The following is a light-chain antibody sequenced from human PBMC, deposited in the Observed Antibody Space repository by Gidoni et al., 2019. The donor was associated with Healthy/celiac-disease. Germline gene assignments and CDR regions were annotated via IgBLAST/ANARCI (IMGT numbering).Light chain of an antibody. Sequence: DIQITDSPSSLSASVGDRVTITCRASQCISNYLAWYQQKPGKVPKLLIYAASTLQSGVPSRFSGSGSGTDFTLTISSLQPEDVATYYWQKYNSAPLTFGGGTKVEIK. V-gene: IGKV1-27*01. CDR3: QKYNSAPLT. CDR2: AAS. J-gene: IGKJ4*02. CDR1: QCISNY.